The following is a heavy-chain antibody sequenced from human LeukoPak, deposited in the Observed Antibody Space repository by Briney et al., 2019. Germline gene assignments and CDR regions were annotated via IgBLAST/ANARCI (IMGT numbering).Heavy chain of an antibody. CDR1: GGSINDYY. CDR2: IYYSGRT. J-gene: IGHJ6*02. CDR3: ARHDVGCIEGVCYRNKRLDV. V-gene: IGHV4-59*08. D-gene: IGHD2-8*01. Sequence: PSETLSLTCTVSGGSINDYYWSWIRKSPAKGLEWIGYIYYSGRTNYNPYLKIRVTISIATSTNQISLNLTCISAAATDVYACARHDVGCIEGVCYRNKRLDVWGLGTTVSVSS.